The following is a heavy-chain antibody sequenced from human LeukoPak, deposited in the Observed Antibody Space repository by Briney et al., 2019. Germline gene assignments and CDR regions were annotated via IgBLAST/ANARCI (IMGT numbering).Heavy chain of an antibody. V-gene: IGHV3-23*01. CDR2: IIGGAGGT. Sequence: GGTLRLSCAASGFSFSSHGMSWVRQAPGKGLEWVSGIIGGAGGTYYADSVKGRFTISRDNAKNTLYLQMNSLRAEDTAVYYCAKGGYSGYDPGEYYYMDVWGKGTTVTVSS. CDR1: GFSFSSHG. D-gene: IGHD5-12*01. CDR3: AKGGYSGYDPGEYYYMDV. J-gene: IGHJ6*03.